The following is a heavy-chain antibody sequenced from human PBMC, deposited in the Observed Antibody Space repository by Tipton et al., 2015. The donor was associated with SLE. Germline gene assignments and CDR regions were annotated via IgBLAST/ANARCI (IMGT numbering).Heavy chain of an antibody. CDR2: VWYDGKNK. V-gene: IGHV3-33*01. Sequence: SLRLSCAASGFTFSSYGMHWVRQAPGKGLEWVAVVWYDGKNKDYADSVKGRFTISRDNAKNSLYLQMNSLRAEDTAVYYCAGDCPAATCYYYYMDVWGKGTTVTVSS. D-gene: IGHD2-2*01. CDR1: GFTFSSYG. CDR3: AGDCPAATCYYYYMDV. J-gene: IGHJ6*03.